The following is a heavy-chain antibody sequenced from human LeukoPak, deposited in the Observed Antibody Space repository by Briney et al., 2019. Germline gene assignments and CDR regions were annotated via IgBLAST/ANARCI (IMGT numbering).Heavy chain of an antibody. CDR2: ISWDGGST. CDR3: AKDPHWDFWSGYLRPFDY. J-gene: IGHJ4*02. CDR1: GFTFDDYA. Sequence: GGSLRLSCAASGFTFDDYAMHWVRQAPGKGLEWVSLISWDGGSTYYADSVKGRFTISRDNSKNSLYLQMNSLRAEDTAVYYCAKDPHWDFWSGYLRPFDYWGQGTLVTVSS. V-gene: IGHV3-43D*03. D-gene: IGHD3-3*01.